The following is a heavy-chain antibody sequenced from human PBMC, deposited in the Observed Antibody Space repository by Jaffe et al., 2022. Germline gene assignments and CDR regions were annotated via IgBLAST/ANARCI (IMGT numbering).Heavy chain of an antibody. J-gene: IGHJ5*01. V-gene: IGHV4-34*02. CDR1: GGSVETYY. CDR3: ARGEVYRSSWSLYRNENWFES. Sequence: QVRLRQWGAGLLKPSETLSLTCAVYGGSVETYYWNWIRQPPGKGPEWIGEINLSGYTNYSPSLNSRATISLDTSKNQFSLRLTSVTAADTAVYYCARGEVYRSSWSLYRNENWFESWGQGTPVSVSS. CDR2: INLSGYT. D-gene: IGHD6-13*01.